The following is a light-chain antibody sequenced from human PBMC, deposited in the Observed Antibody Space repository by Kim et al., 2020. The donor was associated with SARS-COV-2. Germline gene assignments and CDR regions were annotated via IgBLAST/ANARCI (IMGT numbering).Light chain of an antibody. V-gene: IGLV3-1*01. CDR1: KLGDKY. J-gene: IGLJ2*01. CDR3: QAWDSSTVV. CDR2: QDT. Sequence: SYELTQPPSVSVSPGQTASITCSEDKLGDKYACWYQQKPGQFPVLVIYQDTKRPSGIPERFSGSNSGNTATLTISGTQAMDEADYYCQAWDSSTVVFGGG.